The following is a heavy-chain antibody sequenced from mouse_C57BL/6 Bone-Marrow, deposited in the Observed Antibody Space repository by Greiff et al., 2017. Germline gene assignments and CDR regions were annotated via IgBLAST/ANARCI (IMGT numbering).Heavy chain of an antibody. J-gene: IGHJ1*03. D-gene: IGHD1-1*01. V-gene: IGHV1-55*01. CDR3: ARWDYGSSLGYWYFDG. CDR2: IYPGSGST. Sequence: QVQLQQPGAELVKPGASVKMSCKASGYTFTSYWITWVKQRPGQGLEWIGDIYPGSGSTTYNEKFKSKATLTVDTSSSTAYMQLSSLTSEDSAVYYCARWDYGSSLGYWYFDGWGTGTTVTVSS. CDR1: GYTFTSYW.